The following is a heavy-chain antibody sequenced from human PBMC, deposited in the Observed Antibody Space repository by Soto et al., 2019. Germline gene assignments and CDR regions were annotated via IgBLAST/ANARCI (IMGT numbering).Heavy chain of an antibody. CDR1: GYTFTSYY. Sequence: ASVKVSCKASGYTFTSYYMHWVRQAPGQGLEWMGIINPSGGSTSYAQKFQGRVTMTRDTSTSTVYMELSSLRSEDTAVYYCATDYYDFWSGYPRPLDYWGQGTLVTVSS. CDR3: ATDYYDFWSGYPRPLDY. J-gene: IGHJ4*02. V-gene: IGHV1-46*01. D-gene: IGHD3-3*01. CDR2: INPSGGST.